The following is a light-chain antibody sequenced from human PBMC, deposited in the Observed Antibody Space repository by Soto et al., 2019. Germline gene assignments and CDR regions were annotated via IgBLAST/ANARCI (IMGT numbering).Light chain of an antibody. CDR3: QQYYSTPSIT. CDR2: CAS. CDR1: QSVLNSSNNKNY. J-gene: IGKJ5*01. Sequence: DIVMTQSPDSLAVSLGERATINCKSTQSVLNSSNNKNYLAWYQQKPGQPPKLLIYCASTRESGVPDRFSGGGSGTDFTLTISSLQAEDVAVYYCQQYYSTPSITFGQWTRLEIK. V-gene: IGKV4-1*01.